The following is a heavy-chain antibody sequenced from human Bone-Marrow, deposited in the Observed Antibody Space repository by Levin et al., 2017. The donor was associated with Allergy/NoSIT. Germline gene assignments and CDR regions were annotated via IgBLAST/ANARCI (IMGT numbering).Heavy chain of an antibody. Sequence: SCAASGFIVSRKYMTWLRQAPGKGLEWVSVMYTDGTTHYTDPVRGRFTISRDTSSNIIYLQMDNLRVEDTAVYYCARRNSLVLDYWGQGTLVTV. CDR2: MYTDGTT. D-gene: IGHD2-21*01. CDR1: GFIVSRKY. J-gene: IGHJ4*02. CDR3: ARRNSLVLDY. V-gene: IGHV3-53*01.